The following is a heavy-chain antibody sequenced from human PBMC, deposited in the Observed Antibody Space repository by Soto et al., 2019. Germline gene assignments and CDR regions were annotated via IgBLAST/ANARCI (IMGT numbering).Heavy chain of an antibody. D-gene: IGHD2-15*01. CDR2: IDPSDSYT. J-gene: IGHJ5*02. CDR3: ARHVGYCSGGSCHPWFDP. V-gene: IGHV5-10-1*01. CDR1: GYSYTSYW. Sequence: PGESLKISCKGSGYSYTSYWISWVRQMHGKGLEWMGRIDPSDSYTNYSPSFQGHVTISADKSISTAYLQWSSLKASDTAMYYCARHVGYCSGGSCHPWFDPWGQGTLVTVSS.